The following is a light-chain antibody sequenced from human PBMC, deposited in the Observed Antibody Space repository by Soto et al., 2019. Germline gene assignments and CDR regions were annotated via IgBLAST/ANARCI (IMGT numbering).Light chain of an antibody. J-gene: IGLJ2*01. CDR1: SSNIGINT. V-gene: IGLV1-44*01. Sequence: QSVLTQPPSASGTPGQTITISCSGGSSNIGINTVSWYEHLPGTAPRLLIYGNNQRPSGVPDRFSGSKSGTSASLTISGLQAEDEADYYCCSYAGSSTFVVGGGTQLTVL. CDR3: CSYAGSSTFV. CDR2: GNN.